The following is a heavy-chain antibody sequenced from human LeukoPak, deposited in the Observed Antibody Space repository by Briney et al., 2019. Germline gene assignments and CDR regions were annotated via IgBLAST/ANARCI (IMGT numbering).Heavy chain of an antibody. D-gene: IGHD2-15*01. CDR1: GGSIGSYY. V-gene: IGHV4-59*01. J-gene: IGHJ3*02. CDR3: ATGQYCSGNRCYSGTFDI. Sequence: PSETLSLTCTVSGGSIGSYYWSWIRQPPGKGLEWIGYINYSGTTNYNPSLKSRVTMSVDTSKNQFSLKLTSVTAADTAVYYCATGQYCSGNRCYSGTFDIWGQGTMVSVSS. CDR2: INYSGTT.